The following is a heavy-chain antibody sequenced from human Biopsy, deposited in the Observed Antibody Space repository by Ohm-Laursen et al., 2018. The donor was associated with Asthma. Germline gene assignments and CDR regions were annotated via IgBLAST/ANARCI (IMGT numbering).Heavy chain of an antibody. CDR3: VRDGTDDAFDI. Sequence: SLRLSCTASGFSFSNFAIHWVRQAPGKGLEWVGVISKDASTQDYADSGEGRFTMARDNSKNTLDLQMNSLREEDTAVYYCVRDGTDDAFDIWGQGTVVSVSS. J-gene: IGHJ3*02. D-gene: IGHD1-1*01. CDR1: GFSFSNFA. V-gene: IGHV3-30*01. CDR2: ISKDASTQ.